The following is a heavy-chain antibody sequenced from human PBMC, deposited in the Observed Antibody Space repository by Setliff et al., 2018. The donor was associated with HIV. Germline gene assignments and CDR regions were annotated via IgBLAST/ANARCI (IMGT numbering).Heavy chain of an antibody. D-gene: IGHD6-19*01. CDR2: IYYNGSA. V-gene: IGHV4-39*07. J-gene: IGHJ4*02. CDR3: ARALAGGSGWNYFDL. Sequence: SETLSLTCTVSGDSIRSGDYFWGWIRQPPGKGLEWIGSIYYNGSASHNPSLKSRVTISVDTSKNQFSLKLSSVTAADTAVYFCARALAGGSGWNYFDLWGPGTLVTVSS. CDR1: GDSIRSGDYF.